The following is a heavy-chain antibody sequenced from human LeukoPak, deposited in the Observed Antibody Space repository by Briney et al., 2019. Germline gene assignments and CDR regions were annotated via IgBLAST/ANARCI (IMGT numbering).Heavy chain of an antibody. D-gene: IGHD3-22*01. CDR3: ASHYDTSGYHYFDF. CDR2: ISSDGSNK. Sequence: SGGSLRLSCAASGFTFSTYGMHWVRQAPGKGLEWVAVISSDGSNKYYADSVKGRFTISRDNSKNTLYLQMNSLRAEDTAVYSCASHYDTSGYHYFDFWGQGTLVTVSS. CDR1: GFTFSTYG. J-gene: IGHJ4*02. V-gene: IGHV3-30*03.